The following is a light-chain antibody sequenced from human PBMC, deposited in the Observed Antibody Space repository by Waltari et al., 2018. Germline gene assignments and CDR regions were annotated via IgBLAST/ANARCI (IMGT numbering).Light chain of an antibody. V-gene: IGKV3-15*01. Sequence: EIVMTQSPATLSVSPGERAPLSCRASQSVSSNLAWYQQKPGQAPRLLIYGAFTRATGIPARFSGSGSGTEFTLTISSMQSEDFAVYYCQQYNNWPPITFGQGTRLEIK. CDR2: GAF. CDR3: QQYNNWPPIT. J-gene: IGKJ5*01. CDR1: QSVSSN.